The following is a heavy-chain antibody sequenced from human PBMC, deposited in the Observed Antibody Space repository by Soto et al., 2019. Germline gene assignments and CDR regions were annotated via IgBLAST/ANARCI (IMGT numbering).Heavy chain of an antibody. J-gene: IGHJ6*04. CDR1: GFTFSSHG. CDR2: ISYDGSNK. V-gene: IGHV3-30*18. CDR3: AKDQVGAVAVLDV. D-gene: IGHD6-19*01. Sequence: QVQLVESGGGVVQPGRSLRLSCAASGFTFSSHGMHWVRQAPGKGLEWVAVISYDGSNKFYEDSVKGRFTISRDNSKNTLYLQMNSLRAEDTAVYYCAKDQVGAVAVLDVWGKGTTVTVSS.